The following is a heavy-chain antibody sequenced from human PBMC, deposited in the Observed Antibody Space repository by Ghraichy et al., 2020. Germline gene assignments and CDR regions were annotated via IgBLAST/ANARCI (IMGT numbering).Heavy chain of an antibody. D-gene: IGHD3-22*01. CDR2: IKQDGSEK. CDR3: ARDPVDYYDSSGAYDY. V-gene: IGHV3-7*01. Sequence: LSLTRAASGFTFSSYWMSWVRQAPGKGLEWVANIKQDGSEKYYVDSVKGRFTISRDNAKNSLYLQMNSLRAEDTAVYYCARDPVDYYDSSGAYDYWGQGTLVTVSS. CDR1: GFTFSSYW. J-gene: IGHJ4*02.